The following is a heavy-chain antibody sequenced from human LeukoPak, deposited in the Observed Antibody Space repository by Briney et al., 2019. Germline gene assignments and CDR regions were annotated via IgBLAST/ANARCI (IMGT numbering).Heavy chain of an antibody. D-gene: IGHD6-19*01. Sequence: KSSETLSLTCAVYGGSFSGYYWSWIRQTPGKGLEWIGEINHSGSTNYNPSLKSRVTISVDTSKNQFSLKLSSVTAADTAVYYCARHGWHAWYFDLWGRGTLVTVSS. J-gene: IGHJ2*01. CDR2: INHSGST. CDR1: GGSFSGYY. V-gene: IGHV4-34*01. CDR3: ARHGWHAWYFDL.